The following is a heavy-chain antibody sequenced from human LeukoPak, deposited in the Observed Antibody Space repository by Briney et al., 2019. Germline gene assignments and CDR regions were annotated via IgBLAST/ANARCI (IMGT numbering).Heavy chain of an antibody. D-gene: IGHD2-8*01. Sequence: SETLSLTCAVYGGSFSGYYWSWIRQPPGKGLEWIGYIYYSGSTNYNPSLKSRVTISVDTSKNQFSLKLSSVTAADTAVYYCARHGVDDAFDIWGQGTMVTVSS. V-gene: IGHV4-59*08. CDR2: IYYSGST. CDR1: GGSFSGYY. J-gene: IGHJ3*02. CDR3: ARHGVDDAFDI.